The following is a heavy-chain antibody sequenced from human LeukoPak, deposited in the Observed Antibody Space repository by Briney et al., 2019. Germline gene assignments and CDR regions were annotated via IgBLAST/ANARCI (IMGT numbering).Heavy chain of an antibody. CDR2: INWNGGNT. J-gene: IGHJ5*02. V-gene: IGHV3-20*04. Sequence: PGGSLRLSCAASGFTFDDYGMSWVRQGPGKGLEWVSGINWNGGNTGYADSVKGRFTIFRDNAKNSLYLEMDSLRVEDTALYYCARTSDSNWFDPWGQGTLVTVSS. CDR3: ARTSDSNWFDP. CDR1: GFTFDDYG. D-gene: IGHD1-26*01.